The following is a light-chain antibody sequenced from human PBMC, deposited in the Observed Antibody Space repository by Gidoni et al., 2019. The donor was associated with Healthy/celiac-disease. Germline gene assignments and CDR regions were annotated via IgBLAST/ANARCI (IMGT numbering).Light chain of an antibody. CDR3: QQSYGAPPLT. CDR1: QSISSY. CDR2: AAS. J-gene: IGKJ2*01. Sequence: DIQMTQSPSSLSASVGDRVTLTCRASQSISSYLNWYQQKPGKAPKLLIYAASNLQSGVPSRFSGSGSGTDFTLTISSLQPEDFATYYCQQSYGAPPLTFGQGTKLEIK. V-gene: IGKV1-39*01.